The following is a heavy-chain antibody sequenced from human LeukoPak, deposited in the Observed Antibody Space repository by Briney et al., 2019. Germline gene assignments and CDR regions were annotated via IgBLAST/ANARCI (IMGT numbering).Heavy chain of an antibody. CDR3: AKDLKENYYYYYYMDV. J-gene: IGHJ6*03. V-gene: IGHV3-23*01. CDR2: ISGSGGST. CDR1: RFSCRSCA. Sequence: GVPLRLSCAASRFSCRSCAMRWVRQAPGKGLEGVSAISGSGGSTYYADSVQGRFTISRDNPKNTLYLQMNSLRAEDTAVYYCAKDLKENYYYYYYMDVWGKGTTVTVSS.